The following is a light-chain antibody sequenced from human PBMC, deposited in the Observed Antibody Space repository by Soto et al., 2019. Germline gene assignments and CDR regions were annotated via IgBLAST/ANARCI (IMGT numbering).Light chain of an antibody. V-gene: IGKV3-15*01. CDR2: SAS. J-gene: IGKJ2*01. CDR1: QSISTE. Sequence: EIVMTQSPATLSVSPGERATLSCRASQSISTELAWYQQKPGQPPRLLIYSASTRATGLPASFTGSGSGSEFTLTISGLQAEDFAVYYCQQGHNWPLTFGQGTRLEI. CDR3: QQGHNWPLT.